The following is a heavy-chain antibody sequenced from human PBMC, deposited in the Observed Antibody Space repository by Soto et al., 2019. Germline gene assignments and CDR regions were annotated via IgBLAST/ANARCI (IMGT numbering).Heavy chain of an antibody. D-gene: IGHD3-10*01. V-gene: IGHV4-61*01. J-gene: IGHJ4*02. CDR3: AGGRFMGY. Sequence: QVQLQESGPGLVKPSETLSLTCTVSGGSVSSGSYYWSWFRLPPGKGLEWFGYIYYSRGTNYNPSLKSRVTISVDTSKNQFSLKLSSVTAADTAVYYCAGGRFMGYWGQGTLVTVSS. CDR2: IYYSRGT. CDR1: GGSVSSGSYY.